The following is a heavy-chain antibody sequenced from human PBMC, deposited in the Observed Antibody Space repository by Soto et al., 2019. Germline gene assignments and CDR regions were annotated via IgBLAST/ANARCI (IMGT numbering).Heavy chain of an antibody. J-gene: IGHJ6*02. CDR2: ITWNGANS. D-gene: IGHD3-3*01. CDR3: ARETLTFGSALDV. CDR1: GFRFDDYN. Sequence: PGGSLRLSCAASGFRFDDYNVHWVRQAPGKGLEWVSLITWNGANSYYADSVKGRFTTSRDGTTKSLSLQMTSLKREDTGLYFCARETLTFGSALDVWGQGTTVTVSS. V-gene: IGHV3-43*01.